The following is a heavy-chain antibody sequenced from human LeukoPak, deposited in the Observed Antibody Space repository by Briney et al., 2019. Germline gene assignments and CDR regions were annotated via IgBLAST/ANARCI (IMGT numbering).Heavy chain of an antibody. D-gene: IGHD5-12*01. Sequence: GGSLRLSCAASGFTVSSNYMSWVRQAPGKGLEWVSAISGSGGSTYYADSVKGRFTISRDNSKNTLYLQMNSLRAEDTAVYYCAKAVSDSGYDYPYWGQEPWSPSPQ. CDR1: GFTVSSNY. V-gene: IGHV3-23*01. J-gene: IGHJ4*01. CDR2: ISGSGGST. CDR3: AKAVSDSGYDYPY.